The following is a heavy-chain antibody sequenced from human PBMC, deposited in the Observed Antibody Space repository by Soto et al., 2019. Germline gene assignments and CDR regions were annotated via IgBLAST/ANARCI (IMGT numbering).Heavy chain of an antibody. CDR3: VRSRSGAVPDSFAY. V-gene: IGHV3-30*04. D-gene: IGHD3-10*01. CDR1: GFMFSRYA. CDR2: ISKDGSVI. J-gene: IGHJ4*02. Sequence: QVQLVESGGGVVPPGRSLRLSCAASGFMFSRYAMHWVRQAPGKGLEWVAVISKDGSVIYYADYVKGRFTISRDKSKNMVYLQLNSLRDEDTAVFYCVRSRSGAVPDSFAYWGQGTLGTVAS.